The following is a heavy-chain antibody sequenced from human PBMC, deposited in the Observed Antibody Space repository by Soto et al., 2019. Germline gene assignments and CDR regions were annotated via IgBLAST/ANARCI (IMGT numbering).Heavy chain of an antibody. D-gene: IGHD3-10*01. CDR2: INHSGST. CDR3: ARGSNGSGSQTPYYFDY. Sequence: KPSETLSLTCAVYGGSFSGYYWSWIRQPPGKGLEWIGEINHSGSTNYNPSLKSRVTISVDTSKNQFSLKLSSVTAADTAVYYCARGSNGSGSQTPYYFDYWGQGTLVTVSS. J-gene: IGHJ4*02. V-gene: IGHV4-34*01. CDR1: GGSFSGYY.